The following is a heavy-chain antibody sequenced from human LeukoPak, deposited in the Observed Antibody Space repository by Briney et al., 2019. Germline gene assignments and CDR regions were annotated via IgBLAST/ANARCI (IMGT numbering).Heavy chain of an antibody. V-gene: IGHV4-34*01. CDR3: ARGVIVVVPAARVHNWFDP. CDR1: GGSFSGYY. D-gene: IGHD2-2*01. J-gene: IGHJ5*02. CDR2: INHSGST. Sequence: KPSETLSLTCAVYGGSFSGYYWSWIRQPPGKGLEWIGEINHSGSTSYNPSLKSRVTISVDTSENQFSLKLSSVTAADTAVYYCARGVIVVVPAARVHNWFDPWGQGTLVTVSS.